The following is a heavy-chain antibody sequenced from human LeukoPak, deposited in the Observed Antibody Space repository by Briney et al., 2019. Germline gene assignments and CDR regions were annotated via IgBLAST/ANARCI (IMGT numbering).Heavy chain of an antibody. D-gene: IGHD6-13*01. CDR1: GFTFSSYS. CDR2: ISSSSSTI. Sequence: GGSLRLSCAASGFTFSSYSMNWVRQAPGKGLEWVSYISSSSSTIYYADSVKGRFTISRDNAKNSLYLQMNSLRAEDTAVYYCARDGVYSSSWQIDYWGQGTLVTVSS. J-gene: IGHJ4*02. CDR3: ARDGVYSSSWQIDY. V-gene: IGHV3-48*01.